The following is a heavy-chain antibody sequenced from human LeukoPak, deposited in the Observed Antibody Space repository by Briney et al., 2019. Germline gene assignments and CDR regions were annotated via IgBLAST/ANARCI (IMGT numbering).Heavy chain of an antibody. J-gene: IGHJ4*02. CDR3: AKDLNFAMVTSDY. CDR2: ISGSGGRT. Sequence: PGGSLRLSCAASGFTFTSYAMTWVRQAPGKGLEWVSGISGSGGRTYYADSVKGRFTISRDNSKNTLYLQMNSLRAEDTAVYYCAKDLNFAMVTSDYWGQGTLVTVSS. D-gene: IGHD5-18*01. V-gene: IGHV3-23*01. CDR1: GFTFTSYA.